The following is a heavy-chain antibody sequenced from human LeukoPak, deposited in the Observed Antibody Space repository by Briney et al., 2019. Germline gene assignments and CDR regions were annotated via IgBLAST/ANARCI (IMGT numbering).Heavy chain of an antibody. J-gene: IGHJ4*02. D-gene: IGHD5-24*01. CDR2: IYSGGNT. CDR3: AKGGDGYNYSFDY. CDR1: GLTVSSNY. V-gene: IGHV3-53*04. Sequence: PGGSLILSCAASGLTVSSNYMSWVRQAPGKGLEWVSVIYSGGNTYYADSVKGRFTISRHSSTNTLYLQMNSLRAEDTAVYYCAKGGDGYNYSFDYWGQGTLVTVSS.